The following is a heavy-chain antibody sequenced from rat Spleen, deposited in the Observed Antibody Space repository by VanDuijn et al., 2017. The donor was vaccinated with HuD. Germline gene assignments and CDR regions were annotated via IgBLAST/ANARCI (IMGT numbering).Heavy chain of an antibody. Sequence: EVQLVESGGGLVQPGNSLKLSCAASGFTFSDYYMAWVRQAPTKGLEWVAIISYDGLGTYYRDSVKGRFTISRDNAKSTLYLQMDSLRSEDTATYYCARRYDFDYWGQGVMVTVSS. CDR3: ARRYDFDY. CDR2: ISYDGLGT. D-gene: IGHD2-1*01. CDR1: GFTFSDYY. V-gene: IGHV5-29*01. J-gene: IGHJ2*01.